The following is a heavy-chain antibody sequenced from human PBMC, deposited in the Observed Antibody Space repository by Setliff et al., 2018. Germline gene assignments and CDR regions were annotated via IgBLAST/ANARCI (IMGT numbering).Heavy chain of an antibody. CDR1: GGSISSSSYY. V-gene: IGHV4-39*01. CDR3: ASSRGWLQEAVAFDI. J-gene: IGHJ3*02. CDR2: IYYSGST. D-gene: IGHD5-12*01. Sequence: LSLTCTVSGGSISSSSYYWGWIRQPPGKGLEWIGSIYYSGSTYYNPSLKSRVTISVDTSKNQFSLKLSSVTAADTAAYYCASSRGWLQEAVAFDIWGQGTMVTVSS.